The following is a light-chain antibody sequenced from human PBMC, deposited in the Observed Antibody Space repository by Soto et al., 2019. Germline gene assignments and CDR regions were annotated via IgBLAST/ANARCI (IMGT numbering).Light chain of an antibody. V-gene: IGKV1-39*01. Sequence: DIQMTQSPSSLSASVGDRVTITCRASQNIGTYLHWYQQKPGKAPNLLIYAASSLQSGVPSRFSGSGSGTDFNLTINSLHPEDCATYYCQQSDSTPPTFGKGTRLEIK. J-gene: IGKJ5*01. CDR1: QNIGTY. CDR2: AAS. CDR3: QQSDSTPPT.